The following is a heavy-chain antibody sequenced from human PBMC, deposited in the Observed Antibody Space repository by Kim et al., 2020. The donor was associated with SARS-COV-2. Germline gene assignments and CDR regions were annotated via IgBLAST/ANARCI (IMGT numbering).Heavy chain of an antibody. D-gene: IGHD2-15*01. CDR2: ITQDGSEE. CDR1: GFTFSTYW. J-gene: IGHJ6*02. Sequence: GGSLRLSCAASGFTFSTYWMSWVRQAPGQGLEWVAFITQDGSEEYYVDSMKGRFTISRDNAKNSLSLQMNSLRAEDTAVYYCARHGYCSDARCFYGMDVWGQGTTVTASS. CDR3: ARHGYCSDARCFYGMDV. V-gene: IGHV3-7*01.